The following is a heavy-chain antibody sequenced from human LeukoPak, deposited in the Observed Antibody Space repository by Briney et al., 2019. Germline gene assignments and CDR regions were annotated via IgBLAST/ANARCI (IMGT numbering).Heavy chain of an antibody. J-gene: IGHJ4*02. V-gene: IGHV4-34*01. D-gene: IGHD6-19*01. Sequence: SETLSLTCAVYGGSFSGYYWSWIRQPPGKGLEWIGEINHSGSTNYNPSLKSRVTISVDASKNQFSLKLSSVTAADTAVYYCARHERRAVAGTGANDYWGQGTLVTVSS. CDR3: ARHERRAVAGTGANDY. CDR2: INHSGST. CDR1: GGSFSGYY.